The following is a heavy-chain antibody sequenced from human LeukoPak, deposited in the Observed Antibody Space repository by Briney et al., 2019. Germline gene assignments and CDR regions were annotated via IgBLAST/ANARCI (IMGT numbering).Heavy chain of an antibody. D-gene: IGHD3-10*01. V-gene: IGHV3-30*04. CDR1: GFTFSGYA. CDR3: ARTTSMVRGAPPRY. J-gene: IGHJ4*02. Sequence: PGGSLRLSCAASGFTFSGYAMHWVRQAPGKGLEWVAVISYDGSNKYYADSVKGRFTISRDNSKNTLYLQMNSLRAEDTAVYYCARTTSMVRGAPPRYWGQGTLVTVSS. CDR2: ISYDGSNK.